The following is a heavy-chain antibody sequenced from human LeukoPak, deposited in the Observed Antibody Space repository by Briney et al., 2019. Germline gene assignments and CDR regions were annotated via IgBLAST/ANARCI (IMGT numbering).Heavy chain of an antibody. CDR3: ARDRHKYNYDSGGYPPY. CDR1: GFTFDDYG. Sequence: GGSLRLSCAASGFTFDDYGMSWVRQVPGKGLEWVSGINWNGSGAGYADSVKGRFTISRDNAKNSLYLQMNSLKAEDTAVYYCARDRHKYNYDSGGYPPYWGQGTLVTVSS. CDR2: INWNGSGA. V-gene: IGHV3-20*04. D-gene: IGHD3-22*01. J-gene: IGHJ4*02.